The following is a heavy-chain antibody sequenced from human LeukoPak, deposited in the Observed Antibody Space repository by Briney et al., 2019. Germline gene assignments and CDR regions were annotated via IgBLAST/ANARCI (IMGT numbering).Heavy chain of an antibody. D-gene: IGHD3-22*01. CDR1: GGSISSYY. CDR2: IYTSGST. CDR3: ARDPDSSGYSDDAFDI. J-gene: IGHJ3*02. V-gene: IGHV4-4*07. Sequence: PSETLSLTCTVSGGSISSYYWSWIRQPAGKGLEWIGRIYTSGSTNYNPSLKSRVTMSVDTSKNQFSLKLSSVTAADTAVYYCARDPDSSGYSDDAFDIWGQGTMVTVSS.